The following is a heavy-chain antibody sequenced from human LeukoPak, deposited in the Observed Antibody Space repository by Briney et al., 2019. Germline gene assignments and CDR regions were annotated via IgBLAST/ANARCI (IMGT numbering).Heavy chain of an antibody. CDR2: LNPSDGTT. Sequence: ASVKVSCKASGYTFTHFYMHWVRQAPGQGPEWMGILNPSDGTTTYARKFQGRVTMTRDTSTSTVYVELSSLRYDDTAVYYCARDRHGYNCLDSWGQGTLVTVSS. D-gene: IGHD5-24*01. CDR3: ARDRHGYNCLDS. V-gene: IGHV1-46*01. CDR1: GYTFTHFY. J-gene: IGHJ4*02.